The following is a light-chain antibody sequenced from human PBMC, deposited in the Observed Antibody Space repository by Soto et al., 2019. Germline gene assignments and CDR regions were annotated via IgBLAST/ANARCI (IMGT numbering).Light chain of an antibody. CDR1: HDISSY. CDR3: QQYYSFPYT. J-gene: IGKJ2*01. CDR2: AAS. Sequence: AIRMTQSPSSFSASTGDRVTITCRASHDISSYLAWYQQKPGKAPKLLIHAASTLQNGVPSRFTGSGSGTDFTLTISCLQSDDFATYYCQQYYSFPYTFGQGTKLETK. V-gene: IGKV1-8*01.